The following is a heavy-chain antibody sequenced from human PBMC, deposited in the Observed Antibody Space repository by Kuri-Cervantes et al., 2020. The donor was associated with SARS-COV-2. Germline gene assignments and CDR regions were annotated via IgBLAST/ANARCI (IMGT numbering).Heavy chain of an antibody. J-gene: IGHJ6*02. V-gene: IGHV3-33*01. D-gene: IGHD2-2*01. CDR1: GFTFSSYG. CDR3: ARSHKDIVVVPAARGYYYGMDV. Sequence: GGSLRLSCAASGFTFSSYGMHWVRQAPGKGLEWVAVIWYDGSNKYYADSVEGRFTISRDNSKNTLYLQMNSLRAEDTAVYYCARSHKDIVVVPAARGYYYGMDVWGQGTTVTVSS. CDR2: IWYDGSNK.